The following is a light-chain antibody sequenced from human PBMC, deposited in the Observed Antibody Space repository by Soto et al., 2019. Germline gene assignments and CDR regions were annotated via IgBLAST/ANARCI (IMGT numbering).Light chain of an antibody. V-gene: IGKV1-5*03. CDR1: QSISSY. CDR3: QQDNSYSGA. Sequence: DIQMTQTPSTLSASVGDRVTITCRASQSISSYLNWYQQKPGKAPKLLIYKASTLKSGVPSRFSGSGSGTEFTLTISSLQPDDFATYYCQQDNSYSGAFGQGTKVDIK. CDR2: KAS. J-gene: IGKJ1*01.